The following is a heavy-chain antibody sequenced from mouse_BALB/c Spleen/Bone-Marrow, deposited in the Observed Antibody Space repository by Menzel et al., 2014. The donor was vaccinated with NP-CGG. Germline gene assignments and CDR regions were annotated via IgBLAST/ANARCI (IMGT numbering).Heavy chain of an antibody. D-gene: IGHD4-1*01. CDR1: GFNIKDTY. CDR3: DRWELGRAWFAY. Sequence: VQLQQSGAELVKPGASVKLSCTASGFNIKDTYMHWVKQRPEQGLEWIGRIDPANGNTKYDPKFQGKATITADTSSNTAYLQRSSQTSEDTAVYYCDRWELGRAWFAYWGQGTLVTVSA. V-gene: IGHV14-3*02. J-gene: IGHJ3*01. CDR2: IDPANGNT.